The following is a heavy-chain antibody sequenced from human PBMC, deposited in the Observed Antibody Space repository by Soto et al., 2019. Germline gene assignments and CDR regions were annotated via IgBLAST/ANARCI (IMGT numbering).Heavy chain of an antibody. D-gene: IGHD3-22*01. CDR3: ARGIALILVVQTDAPDKYYFDS. Sequence: SETLSLTCAVYGGSFSGYYWTWIRQPPGKGLEWIGEINHSGSRNYNPSLESRVTISVDTSKNQFSLKLSSVTAADTAVYYCARGIALILVVQTDAPDKYYFDSWGQGTLVTVSS. J-gene: IGHJ4*02. CDR2: INHSGSR. V-gene: IGHV4-34*01. CDR1: GGSFSGYY.